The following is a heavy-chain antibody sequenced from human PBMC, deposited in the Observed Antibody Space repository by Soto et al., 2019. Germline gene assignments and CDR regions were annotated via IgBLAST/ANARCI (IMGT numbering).Heavy chain of an antibody. CDR2: INAYNGNT. V-gene: IGHV1-18*01. D-gene: IGHD6-13*01. Sequence: QVQLVQSGAEVKKPGASVKVSFKASGYTFTNYGISWVRQAPGQGLEWMGWINAYNGNTKSAQKLQGRVTLTTDTSTSTAYMELRSLRADDTAVYYCARDAAAGLNDCWGQGTLVTVSS. J-gene: IGHJ4*02. CDR3: ARDAAAGLNDC. CDR1: GYTFTNYG.